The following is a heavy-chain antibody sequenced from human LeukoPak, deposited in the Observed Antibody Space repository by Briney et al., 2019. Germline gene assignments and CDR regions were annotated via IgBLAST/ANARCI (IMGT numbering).Heavy chain of an antibody. CDR2: IYYSGST. CDR3: ARHRVALRWYPYFDY. Sequence: SETLSLTCTVSGGSISSYYWSWIRQPPGKGLEWIGYIYYSGSTNYNPSLKSRVTISVDTSKNQFSLKLSSVTAADTAVYYCARHRVALRWYPYFDYWGQGTLVTVSS. V-gene: IGHV4-59*08. CDR1: GGSISSYY. D-gene: IGHD4-23*01. J-gene: IGHJ4*02.